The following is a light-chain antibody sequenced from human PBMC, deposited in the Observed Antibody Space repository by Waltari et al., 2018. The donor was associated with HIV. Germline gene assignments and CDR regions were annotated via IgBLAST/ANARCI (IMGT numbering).Light chain of an antibody. Sequence: QSVLTQPASVSGSPGQSITISCTGTSSDVGTYNLVFWYQQHPGKAPKLIIYEVTELPSEVSSRVSEFKSANPSSLTISGVQAEDVADYYCCSYVGSSLWVFGEGTKPTVL. J-gene: IGLJ3*02. CDR2: EVT. V-gene: IGLV2-23*02. CDR3: CSYVGSSLWV. CDR1: SSDVGTYNL.